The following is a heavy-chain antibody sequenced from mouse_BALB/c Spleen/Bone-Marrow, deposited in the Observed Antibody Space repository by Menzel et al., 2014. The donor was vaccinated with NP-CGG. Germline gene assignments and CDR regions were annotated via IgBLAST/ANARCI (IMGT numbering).Heavy chain of an antibody. J-gene: IGHJ2*01. Sequence: EVQGVGSGAELVKPGASVKLSCTASGSNIKDTYMHWVKQRPEQGLEWIGRIDPANGNTKYDPKFQGKATITADTSSNTAYLQLSSLTSEDTAVYYCAYGSSYDYFDYWGQGTTLTVSS. CDR1: GSNIKDTY. CDR3: AYGSSYDYFDY. V-gene: IGHV14-3*02. CDR2: IDPANGNT. D-gene: IGHD1-1*01.